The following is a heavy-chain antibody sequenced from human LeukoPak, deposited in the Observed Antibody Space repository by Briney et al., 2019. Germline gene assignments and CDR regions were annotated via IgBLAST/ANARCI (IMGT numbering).Heavy chain of an antibody. Sequence: SETLSLTCTVSGGSISSYYWSWIRQPPGKGLEWIGYIYYSGSTNYNPSLKSRVTISVDTSKNQFSLKLSSVTAADTAVYYCARGMTNDSSGYYYFDYWGQGTLVTVSS. CDR1: GGSISSYY. D-gene: IGHD3-22*01. V-gene: IGHV4-59*12. CDR2: IYYSGST. J-gene: IGHJ4*02. CDR3: ARGMTNDSSGYYYFDY.